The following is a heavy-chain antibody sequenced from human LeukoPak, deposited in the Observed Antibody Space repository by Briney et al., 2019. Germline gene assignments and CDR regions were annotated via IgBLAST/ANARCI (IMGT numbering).Heavy chain of an antibody. D-gene: IGHD1-26*01. V-gene: IGHV4-61*01. J-gene: IGHJ6*02. CDR1: GGSVSSGSYY. Sequence: KPSETLSLTCTVSGGSVSSGSYYWNWIRRPPGKGLEWIGYIYYNGNTNYSPSLKSRVTMSVDTSKNLFSLKVSSVTAADTAVYYSARGRSNYYGMDVWGQGTTVTVSS. CDR3: ARGRSNYYGMDV. CDR2: IYYNGNT.